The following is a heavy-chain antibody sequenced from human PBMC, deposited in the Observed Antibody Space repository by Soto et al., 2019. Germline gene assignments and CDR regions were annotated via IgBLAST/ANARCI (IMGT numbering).Heavy chain of an antibody. CDR1: VGSVSSGTYY. CDR3: ARDRDGGYYYDSSGYYFDY. J-gene: IGHJ4*02. V-gene: IGHV4-61*01. Sequence: PSETLSLTCTVSVGSVSSGTYYWSWIRQPPGKGLEWIGYISYSGSTNYNPSLKSRVTISVDTSKNQFSLKLSSVTAADTAVYYCARDRDGGYYYDSSGYYFDYWGQGTLVTVS. D-gene: IGHD3-22*01. CDR2: ISYSGST.